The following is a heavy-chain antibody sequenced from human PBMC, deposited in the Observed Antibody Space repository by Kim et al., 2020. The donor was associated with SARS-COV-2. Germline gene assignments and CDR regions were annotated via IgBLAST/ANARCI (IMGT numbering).Heavy chain of an antibody. V-gene: IGHV1-46*01. CDR2: INPSGGST. J-gene: IGHJ3*02. D-gene: IGHD3-16*01. CDR3: ARGVLLPTRPNDAFDI. CDR1: GYTFTSYY. Sequence: ASVKVSCKASGYTFTSYYMHWVRQAPGQGLEWMGIINPSGGSTSYAQKFQGRVTMTRDTSTSTVYMELSSLRSEDTAVYYCARGVLLPTRPNDAFDIWGQGTMVTVSS.